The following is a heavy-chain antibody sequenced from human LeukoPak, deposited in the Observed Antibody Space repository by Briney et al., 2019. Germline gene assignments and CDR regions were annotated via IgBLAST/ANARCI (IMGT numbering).Heavy chain of an antibody. CDR3: ARHGAMSSYYDY. J-gene: IGHJ4*02. CDR1: GGSMSSYY. CDR2: IYYSGST. V-gene: IGHV4-59*08. Sequence: SETLSLTCTVSGGSMSSYYWSWIRQPPGKGLEWIGYIYYSGSTNYNPSLKSRVTISVDTPKNQFSLKLSSVTAADTAVYYCARHGAMSSYYDYWGQGTLVTVSS. D-gene: IGHD2-2*01.